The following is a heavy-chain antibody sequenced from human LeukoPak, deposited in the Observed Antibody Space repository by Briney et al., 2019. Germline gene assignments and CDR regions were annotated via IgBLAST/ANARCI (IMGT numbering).Heavy chain of an antibody. CDR2: IKQDGSEK. V-gene: IGHV3-7*01. J-gene: IGHJ6*02. CDR3: ARQDPIDYYYGMDV. Sequence: GGSLRLSCAASGFTCSSYWMSWVRQAPGKGLEWLAHIKQDGSEKYYVDSVKGRFTISRDNAKNSLYLQMNSLRAEDTAVYYCARQDPIDYYYGMDVWGQGTTVTVSS. CDR1: GFTCSSYW.